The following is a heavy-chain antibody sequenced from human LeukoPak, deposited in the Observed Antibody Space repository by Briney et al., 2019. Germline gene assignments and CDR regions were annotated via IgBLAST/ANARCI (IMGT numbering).Heavy chain of an antibody. CDR3: ARDTYYYGSGSYQYYFDY. CDR1: GYSINSGYY. CDR2: IYHSGST. V-gene: IGHV4-38-2*02. J-gene: IGHJ4*02. D-gene: IGHD3-10*01. Sequence: SETLSLSCTVSGYSINSGYYWGWIRQPPGKGLEWIGSIYHSGSTYYNPSLKSRVTISVDTSKNQFSLKLSSVTAADTAVYYCARDTYYYGSGSYQYYFDYWGQGTVVTVSS.